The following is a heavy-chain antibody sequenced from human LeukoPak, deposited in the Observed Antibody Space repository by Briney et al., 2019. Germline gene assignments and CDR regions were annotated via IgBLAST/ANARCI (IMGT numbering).Heavy chain of an antibody. CDR3: APQQTYSPYNWFDP. J-gene: IGHJ5*02. D-gene: IGHD5-12*01. Sequence: PGGSLRLSCVGSGFTISNYWMHWVRQAPGRGLVWVSRIHPDGSITTYADSVKGRFTISRDNAKNTLYPQMNSLRAEDTAVYYCAPQQTYSPYNWFDPWGQGTLVTVSS. V-gene: IGHV3-74*03. CDR2: IHPDGSIT. CDR1: GFTISNYW.